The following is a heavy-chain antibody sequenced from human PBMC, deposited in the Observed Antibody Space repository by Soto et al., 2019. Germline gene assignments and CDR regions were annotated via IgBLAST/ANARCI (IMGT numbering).Heavy chain of an antibody. D-gene: IGHD6-6*01. CDR2: ISWNSGSI. V-gene: IGHV3-9*01. Sequence: EVQLVESGGGLVQPGRSLRLSCAASGFTFDDYAMHWVRQAPGKGLEWVSGISWNSGSIGYADSVKGRFTISRDNAKNSLYLRMNSLRAEDTALYYCAKGGSSSAEDYYYYYYMDVWGKGTTVTVSS. CDR1: GFTFDDYA. CDR3: AKGGSSSAEDYYYYYYMDV. J-gene: IGHJ6*03.